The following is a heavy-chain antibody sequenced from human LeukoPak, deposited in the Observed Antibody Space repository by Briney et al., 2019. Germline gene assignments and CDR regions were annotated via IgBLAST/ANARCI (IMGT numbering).Heavy chain of an antibody. D-gene: IGHD6-13*01. CDR2: IYYSGST. CDR1: GGSISSSTFY. CDR3: ARHPRGSSSWPGWFDP. J-gene: IGHJ5*02. Sequence: SETLSLTCTVSGGSISSSTFYWDWIRQPPGKGLEWIGSIYYSGSTYYNPSLKSRVTISVDTSKNQFSLKLSSVTAADTAVYYCARHPRGSSSWPGWFDPWGQGTLVTVSS. V-gene: IGHV4-39*01.